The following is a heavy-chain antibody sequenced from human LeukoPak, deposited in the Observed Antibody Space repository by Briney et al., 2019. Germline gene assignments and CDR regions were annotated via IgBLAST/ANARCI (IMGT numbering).Heavy chain of an antibody. J-gene: IGHJ4*02. CDR2: ISSSGANT. CDR3: AKGPRFHDYNNSYYFDS. D-gene: IGHD4-11*01. V-gene: IGHV3-23*01. CDR1: GFTFSSYA. Sequence: GGSLRLSCAASGFTFSSYAMGWVRQTPGKGLEWVSIISSSGANTYYAESVRDRFTISRDNSKKTLFLQINSLRAEDTAVYYCAKGPRFHDYNNSYYFDSWGQGTLVTVSS.